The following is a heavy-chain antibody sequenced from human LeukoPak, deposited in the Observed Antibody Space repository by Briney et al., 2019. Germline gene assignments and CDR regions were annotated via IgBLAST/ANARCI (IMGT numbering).Heavy chain of an antibody. CDR3: ARRSIVGAIFSLDY. J-gene: IGHJ4*02. Sequence: MPSETLSLTCTVSGGSISSGGYYWSWIRQHPGKGLEWIGYIYYSGSTNYNPSLKSRVTISVDTSKNQFSLKLSSVTAADTAMYYCARRSIVGAIFSLDYWGQGTLVTVSS. CDR2: IYYSGST. D-gene: IGHD1-26*01. V-gene: IGHV4-31*03. CDR1: GGSISSGGYY.